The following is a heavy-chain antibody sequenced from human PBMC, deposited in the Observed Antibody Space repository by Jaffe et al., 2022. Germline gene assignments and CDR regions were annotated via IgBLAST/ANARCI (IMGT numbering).Heavy chain of an antibody. CDR2: INHSGST. CDR1: GGSFSGYY. V-gene: IGHV4-34*01. CDR3: ARGLASIAARHVYMDV. J-gene: IGHJ6*03. D-gene: IGHD6-6*01. Sequence: QVQLQQWGAGLLKPSETLSLTCAVYGGSFSGYYWSWIRQPPGKGLEWIGEINHSGSTNYNPSLKSRVTISVDTSKNQFSLKLSSVTAADTAVYYCARGLASIAARHVYMDVWGKGTTVTVSS.